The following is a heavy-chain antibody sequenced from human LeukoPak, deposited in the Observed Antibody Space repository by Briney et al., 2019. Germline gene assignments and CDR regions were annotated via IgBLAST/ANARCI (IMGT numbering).Heavy chain of an antibody. CDR1: GDSVSSNSAA. Sequence: SQTLSLTCAISGDSVSSNSAAWNWIRQSPSRGLEWLGRTYYRSKWYNDYAVSVESRITINPDTSRNQFSLQLNSVTPEDTAVYYCARSERRYSSPPFDPWGQGTLVTVSS. CDR3: ARSERRYSSPPFDP. CDR2: TYYRSKWYN. D-gene: IGHD6-19*01. J-gene: IGHJ5*02. V-gene: IGHV6-1*01.